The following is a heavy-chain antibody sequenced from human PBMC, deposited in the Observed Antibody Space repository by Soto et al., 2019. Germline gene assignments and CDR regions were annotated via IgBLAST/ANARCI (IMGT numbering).Heavy chain of an antibody. CDR1: GGTFNKYA. CDR3: SIVTAYGMDV. Sequence: QVQLEQSGAEVKKPGSSLKVSCKATGGTFNKYAISWVRQAPGQGLEWMAGIIPVYGTPNYAQRFQDRVTIIADESTTTAYMEVNSLRSEDTAIYYCSIVTAYGMDVWGPGTRVIGSS. V-gene: IGHV1-69*01. J-gene: IGHJ6*02. D-gene: IGHD2-15*01. CDR2: IIPVYGTP.